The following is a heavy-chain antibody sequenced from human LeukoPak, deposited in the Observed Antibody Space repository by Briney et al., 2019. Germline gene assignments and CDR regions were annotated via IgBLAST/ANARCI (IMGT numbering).Heavy chain of an antibody. Sequence: SETLSLTCTVSGYSISSGYYWGWIRPPPGKGLEWIGSIYHSGSTYYNPSLKSRVTISGDTSKNQFSLKLSSVTAADTAVYYCARASSRATLSYYYYYMDVWGKGTTVTISS. CDR1: GYSISSGYY. CDR3: ARASSRATLSYYYYYMDV. J-gene: IGHJ6*03. D-gene: IGHD6-13*01. V-gene: IGHV4-38-2*02. CDR2: IYHSGST.